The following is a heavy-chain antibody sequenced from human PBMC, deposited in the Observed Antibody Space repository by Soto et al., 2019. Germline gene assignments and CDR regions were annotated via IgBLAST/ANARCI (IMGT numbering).Heavy chain of an antibody. Sequence: ASVKVSCKASGYTFTNYAMHWVRQAPGQRLEWMGWINAGNGNTKYSQKFQGRVTITRDTSASTAYMELSSLRSEDTAVYYCARAGSWHLGFDYWGQGTLVTVSS. D-gene: IGHD6-13*01. CDR1: GYTFTNYA. CDR2: INAGNGNT. J-gene: IGHJ4*02. V-gene: IGHV1-3*01. CDR3: ARAGSWHLGFDY.